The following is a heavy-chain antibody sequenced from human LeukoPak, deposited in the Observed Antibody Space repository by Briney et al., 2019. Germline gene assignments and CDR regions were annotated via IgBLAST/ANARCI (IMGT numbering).Heavy chain of an antibody. CDR2: MSYDGNFT. V-gene: IGHV3-30*04. J-gene: IGHJ4*02. D-gene: IGHD3-10*01. Sequence: HPGRSLSLSCAASGFTLKRYAMHWVRQAPGMGLEWVTIMSYDGNFTYYSDSVKGRFTISRDNSNDTLYLQMNSLRADDTAIYYCARGRSVYGSGSYSDYWGQGTLVAVSS. CDR1: GFTLKRYA. CDR3: ARGRSVYGSGSYSDY.